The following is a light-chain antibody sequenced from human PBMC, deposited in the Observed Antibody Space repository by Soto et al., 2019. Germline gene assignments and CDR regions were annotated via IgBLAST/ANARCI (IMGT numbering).Light chain of an antibody. CDR3: YQDEQTSPWT. J-gene: IGKJ1*01. CDR1: QSVLSNSNNKNS. V-gene: IGKV4-1*01. Sequence: DIVMTQSPDSLAVSLGEMATINCKSSQSVLSNSNNKNSIAWYQQKPGQPPRLLIYWASTRESGVPDRFSGSGSGTDFTLTISSLQDEDVAVYFCYQDEQTSPWTFGRGNKVEIK. CDR2: WAS.